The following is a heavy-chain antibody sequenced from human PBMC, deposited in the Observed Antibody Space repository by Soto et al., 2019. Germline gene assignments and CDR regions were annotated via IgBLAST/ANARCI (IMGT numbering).Heavy chain of an antibody. CDR3: ARDLGVVVPAANYYYYGMDV. CDR2: IIPIFGTA. CDR1: GGTFSSYA. V-gene: IGHV1-69*13. Sequence: ASVKVSCKASGGTFSSYAISWVRQAPGQGLEWMGGIIPIFGTANYAQKFQGRVTITADESTSTAYMELSSLRSEDTAVYYCARDLGVVVPAANYYYYGMDVWGQGTTVTVSS. D-gene: IGHD2-2*01. J-gene: IGHJ6*02.